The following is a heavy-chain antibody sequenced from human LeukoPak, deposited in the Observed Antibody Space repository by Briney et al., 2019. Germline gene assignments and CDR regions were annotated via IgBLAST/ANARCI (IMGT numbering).Heavy chain of an antibody. D-gene: IGHD1-26*01. Sequence: GGSLRLSCAASGFTFSSYAMHWVRQAPGKGLEWVALISYDGTNKYYADSVKGRFTTSRDNSKNTLYLQMNSLRAEDTAVYYCARVGSATPDYYYYYYMDVWGKGTTVTVSS. V-gene: IGHV3-30*04. CDR2: ISYDGTNK. J-gene: IGHJ6*03. CDR1: GFTFSSYA. CDR3: ARVGSATPDYYYYYYMDV.